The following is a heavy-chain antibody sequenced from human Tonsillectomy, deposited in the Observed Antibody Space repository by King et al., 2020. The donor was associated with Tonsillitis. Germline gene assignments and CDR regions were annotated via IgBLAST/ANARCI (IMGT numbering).Heavy chain of an antibody. CDR1: GFSLSTSGVG. V-gene: IGHV2-5*02. CDR3: AHIRLRDGYDLWSCQKPYFFDY. J-gene: IGHJ4*02. CDR2: IYWDDDQ. Sequence: TLKESGPTLVKPTQTLTLTCTFSGFSLSTSGVGVGWIRQPPGQALEWLVFIYWDDDQRYSPSLRSRLTITKDTSKNQVVLTMTNMDHVDTATYFCAHIRLRDGYDLWSCQKPYFFDYWGQGTLVTVSS. D-gene: IGHD3-3*01.